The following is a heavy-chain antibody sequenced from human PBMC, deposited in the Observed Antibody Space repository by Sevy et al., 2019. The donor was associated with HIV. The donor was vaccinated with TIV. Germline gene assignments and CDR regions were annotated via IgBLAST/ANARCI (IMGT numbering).Heavy chain of an antibody. J-gene: IGHJ6*02. D-gene: IGHD1-26*01. CDR1: GFTFSSYG. V-gene: IGHV3-30*18. CDR2: ISYDGSNK. CDR3: AKALSVGVGATRGFYYYYGMDV. Sequence: GGSLRLSCAASGFTFSSYGMHWVRQAPGKGLEWMAVISYDGSNKYYADSVKGRFTISRDNSKNTLYLQMNSLRAEDTAVYYCAKALSVGVGATRGFYYYYGMDVWGQGTTVTVSS.